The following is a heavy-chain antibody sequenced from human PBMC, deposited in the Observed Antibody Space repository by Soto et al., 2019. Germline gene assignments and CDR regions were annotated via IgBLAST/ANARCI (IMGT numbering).Heavy chain of an antibody. V-gene: IGHV6-1*01. CDR1: GDSVSSNGAA. CDR3: ARGHAGTMDV. J-gene: IGHJ6*02. D-gene: IGHD1-1*01. CDR2: TYYRSKSNN. Sequence: SQTLSLTCAISGDSVSSNGAAWNWIGQSPSRGLQWLGRTYYRSKSNNDYAVSVKSRITINPDTSKNQFSLQLNSVTPEDTAVYYCARGHAGTMDVWGQGTTVTVSS.